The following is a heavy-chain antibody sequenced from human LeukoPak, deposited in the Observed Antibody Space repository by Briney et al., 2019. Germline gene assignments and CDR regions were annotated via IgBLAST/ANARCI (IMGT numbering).Heavy chain of an antibody. J-gene: IGHJ5*02. D-gene: IGHD3-22*01. V-gene: IGHV4-30-4*01. CDR3: ARPYYYDSRIDP. CDR2: TYYSGST. Sequence: KGLQWIGYTYYSGSTYYNPSLKSRVTISVDTSKNQFSLKLSSVTAADTAVYYCARPYYYDSRIDPWGQGTRVTVSS.